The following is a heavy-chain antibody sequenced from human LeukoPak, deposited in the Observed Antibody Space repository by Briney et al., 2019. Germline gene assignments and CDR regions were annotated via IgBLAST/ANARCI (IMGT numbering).Heavy chain of an antibody. CDR2: IYYSGST. CDR1: GGSIRTYY. Sequence: PSETLSLTCTVSGGSIRTYYWSWIRQPPGKGLEWIGHIYYSGSTNYNPSLKSRVTISLDTSKNHLSLKLSSVTAADTAVCYCARPMVRGVIDALDIWGQGTMVTISS. J-gene: IGHJ3*02. D-gene: IGHD3-10*01. V-gene: IGHV4-59*08. CDR3: ARPMVRGVIDALDI.